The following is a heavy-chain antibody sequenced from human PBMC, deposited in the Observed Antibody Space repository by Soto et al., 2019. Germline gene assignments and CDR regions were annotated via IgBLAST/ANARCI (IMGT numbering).Heavy chain of an antibody. Sequence: SVKVSCKVSGGTFRSYAITWVRQAPGQGLEWMGGTEKYAQKFQGRVTITADESTSTAYMELSSLRSEDTAVYFCARISSVDPYGYVNGGLDVWGQGTTVTVSS. CDR2: TE. V-gene: IGHV1-69*13. CDR1: GGTFRSYA. J-gene: IGHJ6*02. D-gene: IGHD5-18*01. CDR3: ARISSVDPYGYVNGGLDV.